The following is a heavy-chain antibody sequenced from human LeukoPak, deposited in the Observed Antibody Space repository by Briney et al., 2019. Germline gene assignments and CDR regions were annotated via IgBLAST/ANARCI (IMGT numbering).Heavy chain of an antibody. Sequence: GGSLRLSCAASGFTFSSYWMSWVRQAPGKGLEWVAYIKQDVTEKYYVDSVKGRFSISRDNAKNSVYLLLNSLTPEDTAVYYCARDLRAGGTWSYGVYFDLWGRGTLVTVSS. CDR1: GFTFSSYW. V-gene: IGHV3-7*01. D-gene: IGHD4-17*01. CDR2: IKQDVTEK. J-gene: IGHJ2*01. CDR3: ARDLRAGGTWSYGVYFDL.